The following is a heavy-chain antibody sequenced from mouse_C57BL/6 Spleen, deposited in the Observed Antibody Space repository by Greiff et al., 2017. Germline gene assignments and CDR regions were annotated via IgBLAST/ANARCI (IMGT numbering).Heavy chain of an antibody. J-gene: IGHJ2*01. CDR3: ATAYYSNYVGY. V-gene: IGHV3-6*01. CDR2: ISYDGSN. D-gene: IGHD2-5*01. Sequence: EVHLVESGPGLVKPSPSLSLPCSVTGYSITRGYFWNWIRQFPGNKLEWMGYISYDGSNNYNPSLKNRISITRDTSKNQFFLKLNSVTTEDTATYYCATAYYSNYVGYWGQGTTLTVSS. CDR1: GYSITRGYF.